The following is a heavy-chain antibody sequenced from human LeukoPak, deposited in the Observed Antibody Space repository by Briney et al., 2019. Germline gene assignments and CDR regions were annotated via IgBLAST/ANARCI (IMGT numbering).Heavy chain of an antibody. V-gene: IGHV3-23*01. CDR2: ISGGGGRT. D-gene: IGHD3-16*02. Sequence: GGSLRLSCAASGFTFSSYAMNWVRQAPGEGLEWVSTISGGGGRTYYADSVKGRFTISRDNSKNTLYLQMNSLRAEDTAVYYCAKDVIAGPAIQSGYFDYWGQGTLVTVSS. J-gene: IGHJ4*02. CDR1: GFTFSSYA. CDR3: AKDVIAGPAIQSGYFDY.